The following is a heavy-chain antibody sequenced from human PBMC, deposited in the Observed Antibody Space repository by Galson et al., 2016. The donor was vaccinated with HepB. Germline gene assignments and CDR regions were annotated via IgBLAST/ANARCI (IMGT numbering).Heavy chain of an antibody. CDR1: GFTFSSFP. V-gene: IGHV3-30-3*01. CDR2: ISSDGTTK. CDR3: ARERTGTAYCSSISCPKYFDA. D-gene: IGHD2-2*01. Sequence: SLRLSCAASGFTFSSFPMHWVRQAPGKGLEWVSVISSDGTTKYYADSVKGRFTVSRDNSKNTLFLQMNRLRPEDTTVYYCARERTGTAYCSSISCPKYFDAWGQGTLVTVSS. J-gene: IGHJ4*02.